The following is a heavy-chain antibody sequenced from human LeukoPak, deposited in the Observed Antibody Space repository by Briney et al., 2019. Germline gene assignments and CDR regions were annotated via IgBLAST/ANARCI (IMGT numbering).Heavy chain of an antibody. CDR3: ARINLVRGSYLDY. V-gene: IGHV4-59*01. CDR1: GGSISSYY. D-gene: IGHD3-10*01. J-gene: IGHJ4*02. Sequence: SETLSLTCTVSGGSISSYYWSWIRQPPGKGLEWIGYIYYSGSTNYNPSLKSRVAISVDTSKNQFSLRLSAVTAADTAVYYCARINLVRGSYLDYWGQGTLVTVSS. CDR2: IYYSGST.